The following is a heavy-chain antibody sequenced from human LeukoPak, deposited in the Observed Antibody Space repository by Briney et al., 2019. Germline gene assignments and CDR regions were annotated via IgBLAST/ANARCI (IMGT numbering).Heavy chain of an antibody. CDR1: GGSISTYY. CDR3: ARVGKYYYDRTGAFDI. J-gene: IGHJ3*02. V-gene: IGHV4-4*07. D-gene: IGHD3-22*01. CDR2: IYTSGST. Sequence: PSETLSLTCTVSGGSISTYYWSWIRQPAGKGLEWIARIYTSGSTNYNPSLKSRVTMSVDTSKNHFSLKLSSVTAADTAIYYCARVGKYYYDRTGAFDIWGQGTMVTVSS.